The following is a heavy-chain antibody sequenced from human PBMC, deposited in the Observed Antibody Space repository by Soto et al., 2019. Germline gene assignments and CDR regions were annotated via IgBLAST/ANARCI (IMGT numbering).Heavy chain of an antibody. CDR3: AGGSYCSGGSCYFGYYYYYMDV. J-gene: IGHJ6*03. V-gene: IGHV3-11*01. CDR1: GCPLSNKN. CDR2: FSSSGSTI. Sequence: ALRRKSAAPGCPLSNKNKSWIRQAPGKGLEWESYFSSSGSTIYYADSVKGRFTISRDNAKNSLYLQLNSLRAEDTAVYYCAGGSYCSGGSCYFGYYYYYMDVWGKGTTVTVSS. D-gene: IGHD2-15*01.